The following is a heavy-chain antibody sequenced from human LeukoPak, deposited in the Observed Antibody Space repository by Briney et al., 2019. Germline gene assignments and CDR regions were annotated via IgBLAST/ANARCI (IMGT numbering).Heavy chain of an antibody. V-gene: IGHV1-8*03. CDR2: MNPNSGNT. J-gene: IGHJ6*03. D-gene: IGHD4-17*01. CDR3: ARGGLRSISVYYYYYMDV. Sequence: ASVKVSCKXSGYTFTSYDINWVRQATGQGLEWMGWMNPNSGNTGYSQKFQGRVTITRNTSISTAYMELSSLRSEDTAVYYCARGGLRSISVYYYYYMDVWGKGTTVTVSS. CDR1: GYTFTSYD.